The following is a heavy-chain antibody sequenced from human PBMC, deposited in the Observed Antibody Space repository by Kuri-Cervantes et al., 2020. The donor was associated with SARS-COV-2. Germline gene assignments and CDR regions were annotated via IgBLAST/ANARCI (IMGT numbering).Heavy chain of an antibody. CDR3: AKCGELLTSSYYYYGMDV. CDR2: ISGSGGST. V-gene: IGHV3-23*01. J-gene: IGHJ6*02. CDR1: GFTFSSYA. Sequence: GGSLRLSCAASGFTFSSYAMSWVRQAPGKGLEWVSAISGSGGSTYYADSVKGRFTISRDNPKNTLYLQMNSLRAEDTAVYYCAKCGELLTSSYYYYGMDVWGQGTTVTVSS. D-gene: IGHD1-26*01.